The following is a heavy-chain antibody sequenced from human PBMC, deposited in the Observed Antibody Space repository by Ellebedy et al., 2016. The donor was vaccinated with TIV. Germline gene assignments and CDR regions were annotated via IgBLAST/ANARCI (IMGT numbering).Heavy chain of an antibody. D-gene: IGHD3-3*01. CDR2: IYSGGST. CDR1: GFTVSSNY. Sequence: GGSLRLXXAASGFTVSSNYMSWVRQAPGKGLEWVSVIYSGGSTYYADSVKGRFTISRDNSKNTLYLQMNSLRAEDTAVYYCARDNYDFWSGYPGYYMDVWGKGTTVTVSS. V-gene: IGHV3-53*01. J-gene: IGHJ6*03. CDR3: ARDNYDFWSGYPGYYMDV.